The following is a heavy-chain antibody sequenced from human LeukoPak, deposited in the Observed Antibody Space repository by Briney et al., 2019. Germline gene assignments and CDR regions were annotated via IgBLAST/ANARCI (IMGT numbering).Heavy chain of an antibody. CDR2: INAGNGNT. D-gene: IGHD3-3*01. V-gene: IGHV1-3*01. CDR1: GYTFTSYA. J-gene: IGHJ4*02. CDR3: ARSKLLRFLEWLSPFDY. Sequence: ASVKVSCKASGYTFTSYAMHWVRQAPGQRLEWMGWINAGNGNTKYSQRFQGRVTITRDTSAGTAYMELSSLRSEDTAVYYCARSKLLRFLEWLSPFDYWGQGTLVTVSS.